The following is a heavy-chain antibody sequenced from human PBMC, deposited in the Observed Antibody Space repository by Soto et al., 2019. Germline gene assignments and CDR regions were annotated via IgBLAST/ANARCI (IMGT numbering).Heavy chain of an antibody. D-gene: IGHD3-10*01. CDR2: IKSKTDGGTT. Sequence: GGSLRLSCAASGFTFSNAWMNWVRQAPGKGLEWVGRIKSKTDGGTTDYAAPVKGRFTISRDDSKNTLYLQMNSLKTEDTAVYYCTTDQARGSGEYYYYGMDVWGQGTTVTVSS. J-gene: IGHJ6*02. CDR3: TTDQARGSGEYYYYGMDV. V-gene: IGHV3-15*07. CDR1: GFTFSNAW.